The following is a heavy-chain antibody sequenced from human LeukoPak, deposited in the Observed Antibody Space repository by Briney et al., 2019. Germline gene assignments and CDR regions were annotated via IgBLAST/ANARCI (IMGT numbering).Heavy chain of an antibody. J-gene: IGHJ3*02. CDR3: ASYVRSSSSSGSVDAFDI. V-gene: IGHV5-51*01. CDR2: IYPGDSDT. Sequence: RGESLKISCKGPGYSFTSYWIGWVRQMPGKGLEWMGIIYPGDSDTRYSPSFQGQVTISANKSISTAYLQWSSLKASDTAMYYCASYVRSSSSSGSVDAFDIWGQGTMVTVSS. D-gene: IGHD6-6*01. CDR1: GYSFTSYW.